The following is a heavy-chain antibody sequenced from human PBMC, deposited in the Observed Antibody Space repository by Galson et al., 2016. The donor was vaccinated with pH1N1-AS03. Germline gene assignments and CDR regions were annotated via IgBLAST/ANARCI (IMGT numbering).Heavy chain of an antibody. J-gene: IGHJ4*02. V-gene: IGHV3-21*04. CDR1: GFTFSSHS. CDR3: AKAPNAVSTGGEY. CDR2: ISFSSTYI. Sequence: SLRLSCAASGFTFSSHSMNWVRQAPGKGLEWVSAISFSSTYIYYADSVQGRFTISRDNSKNTLYLQMNSLAAADTAVYYCAKAPNAVSTGGEYWGQGTLVTVSS. D-gene: IGHD5/OR15-5a*01.